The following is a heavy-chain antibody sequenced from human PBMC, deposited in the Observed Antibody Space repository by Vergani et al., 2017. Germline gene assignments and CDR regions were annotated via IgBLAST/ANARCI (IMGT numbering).Heavy chain of an antibody. Sequence: QLHLQESGPGLVKPSETLSLTCTVSGDSISSGVYYWNWIRQHPGKGLEWIGYIYSTGSTHQNPSLRRRINMSVDTSKNQFSLKLNSVTAADTAMYYCARMGGYDEGDAFRIGYFDSWGPGILVTVSS. CDR3: ARMGGYDEGDAFRIGYFDS. V-gene: IGHV4-31*03. CDR1: GDSISSGVYY. CDR2: IYSTGST. J-gene: IGHJ4*02. D-gene: IGHD3-22*01.